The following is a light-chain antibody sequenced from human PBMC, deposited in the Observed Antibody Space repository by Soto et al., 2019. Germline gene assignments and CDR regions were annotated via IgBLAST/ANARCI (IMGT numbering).Light chain of an antibody. V-gene: IGLV2-8*01. Sequence: QAVVTQPPSASGSPGQSVTISCTGTSSDVGGYNYVSWYQQHPGKAPKLMIYEVSKWPSGVPDRFSGSKSGNTASLTVSGLQAEDEADYYCSSYAGSNNFGVFGGGTKLTVL. CDR2: EVS. CDR1: SSDVGGYNY. CDR3: SSYAGSNNFGV. J-gene: IGLJ2*01.